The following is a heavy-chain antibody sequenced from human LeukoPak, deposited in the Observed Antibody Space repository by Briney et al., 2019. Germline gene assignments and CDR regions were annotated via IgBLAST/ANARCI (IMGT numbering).Heavy chain of an antibody. CDR3: ARAIVVVPAAISYYYGMDV. CDR2: IIPNFGTA. V-gene: IGHV1-69*13. CDR1: GGTFSSYA. J-gene: IGHJ6*02. D-gene: IGHD2-2*01. Sequence: ASVKVSCKASGGTFSSYAISWVRQAPGQGLEWMGGIIPNFGTANYAQKFQGRVTITADESTSTAYMELSSLRSEDTAVYYCARAIVVVPAAISYYYGMDVWGQGTTVTVSS.